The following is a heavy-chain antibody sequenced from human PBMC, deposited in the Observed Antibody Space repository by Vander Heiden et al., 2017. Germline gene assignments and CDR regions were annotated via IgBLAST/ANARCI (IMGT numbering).Heavy chain of an antibody. CDR2: IYYSGST. CDR1: GGSVSISSYY. D-gene: IGHD3-16*01. Sequence: QLQLQESGPGLVKPSETLSLTCTVSGGSVSISSYYWGWIRQPPGKGLEWIGSIYYSGSTYYNPSLKSRVTISVDTSKNQFSLKLSSVTAADTAVYYCARQGRVYDYVWGIWGQGTLVTVSS. V-gene: IGHV4-39*01. J-gene: IGHJ4*02. CDR3: ARQGRVYDYVWGI.